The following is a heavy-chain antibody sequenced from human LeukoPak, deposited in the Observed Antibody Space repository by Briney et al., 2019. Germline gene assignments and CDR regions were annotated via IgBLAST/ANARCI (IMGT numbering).Heavy chain of an antibody. D-gene: IGHD6-13*01. CDR3: ARAWRRRPTQLVHAFDI. V-gene: IGHV3-7*01. J-gene: IGHJ3*02. CDR1: GFTFSSHW. Sequence: PGGSLRLSCAASGFTFSSHWMTWIRQAPGKGLEWVASIKKDVGEKFYVDSVKGRFTISRDNAKNSLYLHMNSLRVEDTAVYYCARAWRRRPTQLVHAFDIWGQGTMVTVSS. CDR2: IKKDVGEK.